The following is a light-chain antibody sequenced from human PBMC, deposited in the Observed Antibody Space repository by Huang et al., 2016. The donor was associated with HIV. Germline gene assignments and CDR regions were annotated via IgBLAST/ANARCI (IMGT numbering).Light chain of an antibody. CDR1: QRIISY. V-gene: IGKV1-39*01. CDR3: QQSYSTPYT. CDR2: AAS. Sequence: IQMTQSPSSLSASVGDRVTITCRASQRIISYLNWYHQKPGKAPKLLIYAASSLQTGVPSRFSGDGSGTDFTLTISSLQPEDFATYYCQQSYSTPYTFGQGTQLEIK. J-gene: IGKJ2*01.